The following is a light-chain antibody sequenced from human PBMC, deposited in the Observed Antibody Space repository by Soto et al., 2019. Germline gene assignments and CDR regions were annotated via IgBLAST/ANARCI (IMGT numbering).Light chain of an antibody. J-gene: IGKJ1*01. V-gene: IGKV3-20*01. CDR1: QSVRSSY. Sequence: EIVLTQSPGTLSLPAGERATLSCRASQSVRSSYLAWYQQKFGQAPRLLIYGASSRATGIPDRFSGSGSGTDFTLTISRLEPEDFAVYYCQQYGSSSWTFGQGTKVEIK. CDR2: GAS. CDR3: QQYGSSSWT.